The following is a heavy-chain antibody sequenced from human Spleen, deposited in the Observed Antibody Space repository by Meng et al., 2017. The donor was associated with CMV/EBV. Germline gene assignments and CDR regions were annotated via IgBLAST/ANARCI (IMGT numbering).Heavy chain of an antibody. CDR3: ARDLFPNYYYYGLDV. Sequence: GESLKISCVASGFTFRSYWMYWVRQVPGEGLTWVTRMNSDGTSTYYADSVKGRFTVSRDNAINTLYLQINSLRPEDTAVYYCARDLFPNYYYYGLDVWGQGTTVTVSS. CDR1: GFTFRSYW. CDR2: MNSDGTST. J-gene: IGHJ6*02. V-gene: IGHV3-74*01.